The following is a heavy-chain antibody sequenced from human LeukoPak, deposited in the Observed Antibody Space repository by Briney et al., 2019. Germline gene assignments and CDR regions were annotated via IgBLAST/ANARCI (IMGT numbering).Heavy chain of an antibody. CDR2: ISSSSSTI. J-gene: IGHJ4*02. CDR3: ARVAAGDSFDY. D-gene: IGHD6-19*01. CDR1: GFTFSSYS. V-gene: IGHV3-48*01. Sequence: GGSLRLSCAASGFTFSSYSMNWVRQAPGKGLEWVSYISSSSSTIYYADSVKGRFTISRDNAKNSLYLQMNSLRAEDTAVYYCARVAAGDSFDYWGQGTLVTVSS.